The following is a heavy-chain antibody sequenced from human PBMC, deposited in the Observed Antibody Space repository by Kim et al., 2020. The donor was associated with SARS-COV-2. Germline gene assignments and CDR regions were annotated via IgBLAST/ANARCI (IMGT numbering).Heavy chain of an antibody. Sequence: GGSLRLSCAASGFTFGDYAMHWVRQAPGKGLEWVSGISWNSGSIGYADSVKGRFTISRDNAKNSLYLQMNSLRAEDTALYYCAKDISHDFWSGYYLGFDYWGQGTLVTVSS. D-gene: IGHD3-3*01. CDR2: ISWNSGSI. J-gene: IGHJ4*02. CDR3: AKDISHDFWSGYYLGFDY. V-gene: IGHV3-9*01. CDR1: GFTFGDYA.